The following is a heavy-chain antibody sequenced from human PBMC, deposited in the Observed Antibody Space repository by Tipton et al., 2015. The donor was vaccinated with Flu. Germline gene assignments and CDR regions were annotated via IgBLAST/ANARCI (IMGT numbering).Heavy chain of an antibody. CDR3: ARVENYYDSSGYSDDY. Sequence: TLSLTCNVSGGSISSHYWNWIRQPPGKGLEWIVYIYSSGSTNYNPSLKSRVTISVDTSKNQFSLKLSSVTAADTAVYYCARVENYYDSSGYSDDYWGQGTLVTVSS. V-gene: IGHV4-59*08. CDR1: GGSISSHY. D-gene: IGHD3-22*01. CDR2: IYSSGST. J-gene: IGHJ4*02.